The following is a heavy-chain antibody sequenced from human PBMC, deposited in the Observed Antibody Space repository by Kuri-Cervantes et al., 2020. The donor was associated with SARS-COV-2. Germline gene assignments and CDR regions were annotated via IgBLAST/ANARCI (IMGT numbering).Heavy chain of an antibody. CDR2: ISSNGDST. CDR1: GFTFSNYA. CDR3: ARVSRSGYLDY. J-gene: IGHJ4*02. D-gene: IGHD3-3*01. V-gene: IGHV3-64*02. Sequence: GESLKISCAASGFTFSNYAMYWVRQAPGKGLEYVSAISSNGDSTYYADSVKGRFTMSRGNSKNTLYLQMGSLRAEDMAVYYCARVSRSGYLDYWGQGTLVTVSS.